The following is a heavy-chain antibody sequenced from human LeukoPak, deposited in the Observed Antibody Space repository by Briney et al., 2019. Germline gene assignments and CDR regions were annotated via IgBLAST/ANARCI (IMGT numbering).Heavy chain of an antibody. D-gene: IGHD5-18*01. CDR2: ISYDGSNE. CDR1: GFTFRSYA. CDR3: AKGAAMVLYFFDY. Sequence: GRSLRLSCAASGFTFRSYAVHWVRQAPGKGLEWVAVISYDGSNEYYADSVKGRFTISRDNSKNTLYLQMNSLRAEDTAVYYCAKGAAMVLYFFDYWGQGTLVTVSS. V-gene: IGHV3-30-3*01. J-gene: IGHJ4*02.